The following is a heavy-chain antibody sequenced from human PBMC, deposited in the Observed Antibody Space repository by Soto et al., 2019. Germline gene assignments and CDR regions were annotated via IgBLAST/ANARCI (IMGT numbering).Heavy chain of an antibody. CDR3: ARSLHGNYEAFDL. Sequence: EVQLVDSGGGLVQPGGSLRLSCAASEFTFRSYWMHWVRQSPGKGLVWVSRISGDGSSTTYADDVRGRFTISRDNAKNTVYLQKNSLIAENMAVYYCARSLHGNYEAFDLWGQGTMVNVSS. J-gene: IGHJ3*01. CDR2: ISGDGSST. D-gene: IGHD1-1*01. CDR1: EFTFRSYW. V-gene: IGHV3-74*01.